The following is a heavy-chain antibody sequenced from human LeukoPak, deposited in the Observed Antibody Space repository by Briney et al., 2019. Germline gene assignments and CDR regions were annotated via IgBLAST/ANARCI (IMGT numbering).Heavy chain of an antibody. D-gene: IGHD1-1*01. CDR3: GRDNDWAFDY. CDR1: GFTFSYYS. V-gene: IGHV3-21*05. J-gene: IGHJ4*02. Sequence: PGGSLRLSCADSGFTFSYYSMNWVRQAPGKGLEWLAFINSRSGDITYADSVKGRFTIPRDNAKNSLYLQMNSLRADDTAVYYCGRDNDWAFDYWGQGTLVTVSS. CDR2: INSRSGDI.